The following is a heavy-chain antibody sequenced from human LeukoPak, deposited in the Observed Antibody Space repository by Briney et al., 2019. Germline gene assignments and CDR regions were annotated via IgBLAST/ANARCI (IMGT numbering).Heavy chain of an antibody. D-gene: IGHD2-21*01. CDR2: ISYLGSS. J-gene: IGHJ1*01. CDR3: ARGLSLLGSEEGLPLGY. CDR1: GGSISNYF. Sequence: SETLSLTCNVSGGSISNYFWSWIRQPPGRGLEWIGYISYLGSSNYNPSLKGRVTFSADTSKNQISLRMISVTASDTAVYYCARGLSLLGSEEGLPLGYWGQGSLVTVSS. V-gene: IGHV4-59*01.